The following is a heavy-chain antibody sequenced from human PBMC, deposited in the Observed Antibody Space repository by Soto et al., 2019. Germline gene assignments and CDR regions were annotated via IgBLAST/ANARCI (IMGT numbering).Heavy chain of an antibody. J-gene: IGHJ4*02. CDR3: ARVAVTTYYFDY. CDR1: GFTFSSYG. CDR2: INPDGSRT. D-gene: IGHD4-17*01. V-gene: IGHV3-74*01. Sequence: EVQLVESGGDLVQPGGSLRLSCAASGFTFSSYGMHWVRQAPGKGLVWVSRINPDGSRTSYADSVKGRFTISRDNAKNTRYLQMNRLGADDTAVYYCARVAVTTYYFDYWGQGTLVTVSS.